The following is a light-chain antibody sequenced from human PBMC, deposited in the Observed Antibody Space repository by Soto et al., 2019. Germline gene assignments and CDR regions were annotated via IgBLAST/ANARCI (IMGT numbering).Light chain of an antibody. CDR3: TSFTSRXTYV. CDR2: DVT. CDR1: SSDVGGYNS. V-gene: IGLV2-14*01. J-gene: IGLJ1*01. Sequence: QSALTQPASVSGSPAQSITISCTGTSSDVGGYNSVSWYRQDPGKAPKLMIYDVTNRPSGVSNRFSGSKSGNTASLTISGLQAEDEADYYCTSFTSRXTYVVGMRTKVXV.